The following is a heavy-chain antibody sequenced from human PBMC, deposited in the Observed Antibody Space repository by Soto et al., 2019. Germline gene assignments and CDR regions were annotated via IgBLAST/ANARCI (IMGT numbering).Heavy chain of an antibody. CDR2: IYKSGST. CDR3: ARDQNGSPHFDY. V-gene: IGHV4-59*01. J-gene: IGHJ4*02. Sequence: ETLSLTCSASGGSISDYYWNWIRQPPGRGLEWIGYIYKSGSTNYNPSLKSRGTISVDTSKNLFSLKLSSVTAADTAAYYCARDQNGSPHFDYWGRGTLVTVSS. CDR1: GGSISDYY. D-gene: IGHD1-26*01.